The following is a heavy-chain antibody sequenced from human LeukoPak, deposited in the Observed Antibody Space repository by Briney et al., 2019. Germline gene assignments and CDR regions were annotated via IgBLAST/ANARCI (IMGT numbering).Heavy chain of an antibody. CDR2: IYSGGST. D-gene: IGHD6-19*01. CDR1: GFTVSSNY. CDR3: ARDVVAGTYYYYGMDV. J-gene: IGHJ6*02. V-gene: IGHV3-66*01. Sequence: GGSLRLSCAASGFTVSSNYMSWVRQAPGKGLEWVSVIYSGGSTYYADSVKGRFTISRDNSKNTLYLQMNSLRAEDTAVYYCARDVVAGTYYYYGMDVWGQGTTVTVSS.